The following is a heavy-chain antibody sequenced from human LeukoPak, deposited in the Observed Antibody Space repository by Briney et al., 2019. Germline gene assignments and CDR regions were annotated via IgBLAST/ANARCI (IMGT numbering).Heavy chain of an antibody. CDR2: LRGDDGTT. Sequence: GGPLRLSCGASGFTFHFYAMHGLPEAPGKSPEGGAHLRGDDGTTYYADSVKGRFTISRDNSKNTLYLQMNSLRAEDTTVYYCAKDLRYDILTHFDPWGQGTLVTVSS. D-gene: IGHD3-9*01. V-gene: IGHV3-43*02. CDR3: AKDLRYDILTHFDP. J-gene: IGHJ5*02. CDR1: GFTFHFYA.